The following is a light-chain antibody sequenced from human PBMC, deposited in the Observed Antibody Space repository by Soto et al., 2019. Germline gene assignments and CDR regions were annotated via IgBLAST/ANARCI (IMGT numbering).Light chain of an antibody. J-gene: IGLJ1*01. CDR3: CSYAGSYTLV. V-gene: IGLV2-11*01. CDR2: DVN. CDR1: SSDVGGYNY. Sequence: LAQPRSVSGSPGQSVTISCTGTSSDVGGYNYVSWYQQHPGKAPKLMIYDVNKRPSGVPDRFSGSKSGNTASLTISGLQAEDEADYYCCSYAGSYTLVFGTGTKATVL.